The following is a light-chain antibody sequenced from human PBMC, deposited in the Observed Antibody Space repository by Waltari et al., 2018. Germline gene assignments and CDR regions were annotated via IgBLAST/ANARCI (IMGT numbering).Light chain of an antibody. Sequence: QSALTQPASVSGSPGQSITISCPGSGSDIGAFIFVSWYQQHPGKAPKLLILEAFKRPSGVSDRFSGSKLGNTASLTISGLQAEDEADYYCCSYAGSNTLVFGGGTKLTVL. V-gene: IGLV2-23*01. CDR2: EAF. CDR1: GSDIGAFIF. J-gene: IGLJ2*01. CDR3: CSYAGSNTLV.